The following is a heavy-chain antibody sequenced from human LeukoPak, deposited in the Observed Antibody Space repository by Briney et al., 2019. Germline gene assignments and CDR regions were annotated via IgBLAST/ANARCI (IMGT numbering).Heavy chain of an antibody. D-gene: IGHD6-6*01. CDR2: ISSSSSYI. V-gene: IGHV3-21*01. J-gene: IGHJ3*02. CDR3: ARGRAARPDAFDI. Sequence: GGSLRLSCAASGFTFSSYSMNWVRQAPRKGLEWVSSISSSSSYIYYADSVKGRFTISRDNAKNSLYLQMNSLRAEDTAVYYCARGRAARPDAFDIWGQGTMVTVS. CDR1: GFTFSSYS.